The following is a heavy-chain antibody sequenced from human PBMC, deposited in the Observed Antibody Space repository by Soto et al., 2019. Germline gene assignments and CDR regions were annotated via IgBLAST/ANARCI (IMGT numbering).Heavy chain of an antibody. D-gene: IGHD1-20*01. J-gene: IGHJ6*02. V-gene: IGHV1-18*04. Sequence: QIQLVQSGAEVKKPGASVKVSCKASGYSFTSYGISWVRQAPGQGLEWMGWISAYNGNTNYEQKFQGRVAMTTDTSTNTAYLELRTLRSDDAAVYYCARDPPITGSLRGTPLMAVWGQGTTVTVS. CDR2: ISAYNGNT. CDR3: ARDPPITGSLRGTPLMAV. CDR1: GYSFTSYG.